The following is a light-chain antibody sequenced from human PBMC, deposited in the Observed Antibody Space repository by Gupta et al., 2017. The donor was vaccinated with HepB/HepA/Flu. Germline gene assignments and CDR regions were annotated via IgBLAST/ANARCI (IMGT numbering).Light chain of an antibody. J-gene: IGLJ2*01. Sequence: QSVLAHAPSASGTPGERFTISCSGSSSNVGRCFVDWYQQFPGQAPKLLMYRNSQRPSGVPDRFSGSTSGCTASLAITGARSEDEANYYCGSRENPINHVVFGVGTKLTVL. CDR2: RNS. V-gene: IGLV1-47*01. CDR3: GSRENPINHVV. CDR1: SSNVGRCF.